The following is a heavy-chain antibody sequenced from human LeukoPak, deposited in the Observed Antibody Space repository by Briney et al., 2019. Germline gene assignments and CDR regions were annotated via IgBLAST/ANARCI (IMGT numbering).Heavy chain of an antibody. J-gene: IGHJ6*04. CDR3: AELGITMIGGV. CDR2: ISSNGSTI. D-gene: IGHD3-10*02. Sequence: GGSLRLSCAASGFTFSNSGMNWVRQAPGKGLEWVSYISSNGSTIYYADSVKGRFTISRDNAKNSLYLQMNSLRAEDTAVYYCAELGITMIGGVWGKGATVTISS. CDR1: GFTFSNSG. V-gene: IGHV3-48*04.